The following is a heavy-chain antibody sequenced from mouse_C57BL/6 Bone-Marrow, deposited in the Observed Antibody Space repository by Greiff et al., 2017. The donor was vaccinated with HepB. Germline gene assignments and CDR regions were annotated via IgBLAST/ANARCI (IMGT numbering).Heavy chain of an antibody. J-gene: IGHJ3*01. CDR1: GFTFSNYW. Sequence: DVKLVESGGGLVQPGGSMKLSCVASGFTFSNYWMNWVRQSPEKGLEWVAQIRLKSDNYATHYAESVKGRFTISRDESKSSVYLQTNNLRAEDTGIYYCTGGTAQALRFAYWGQGTLVTVSA. CDR3: TGGTAQALRFAY. V-gene: IGHV6-3*01. D-gene: IGHD3-2*02. CDR2: IRLKSDNYAT.